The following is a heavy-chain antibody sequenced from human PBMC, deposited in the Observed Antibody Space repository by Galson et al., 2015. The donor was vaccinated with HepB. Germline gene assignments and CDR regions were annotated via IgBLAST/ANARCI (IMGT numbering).Heavy chain of an antibody. CDR2: INPNSGGT. V-gene: IGHV1-2*04. D-gene: IGHD3-3*01. CDR1: GYTFTGYY. CDR3: ARDPAIDYDFWSGPTYGMDV. Sequence: SVKVSCKASGYTFTGYYMHWVRQAPGQGLEWMGWINPNSGGTNYAQKFQGWVTMTRDTSISTAYMELSRLRSDDTAVYYCARDPAIDYDFWSGPTYGMDVWGQGTTVTVSS. J-gene: IGHJ6*02.